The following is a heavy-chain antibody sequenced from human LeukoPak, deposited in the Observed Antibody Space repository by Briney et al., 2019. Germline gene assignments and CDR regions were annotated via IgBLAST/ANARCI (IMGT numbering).Heavy chain of an antibody. CDR3: YGSGSYNYMDV. D-gene: IGHD3-10*01. J-gene: IGHJ6*03. CDR2: IIPIFGTA. Sequence: GASVKVSCKASGGTFSSYAISWVRQAPGQGLEWMGGIIPIFGTANYAQKFQGRVTITADESTSTAYMELSSLRSEDTAVYYCYGSGSYNYMDVWGKGTTVTISS. V-gene: IGHV1-69*13. CDR1: GGTFSSYA.